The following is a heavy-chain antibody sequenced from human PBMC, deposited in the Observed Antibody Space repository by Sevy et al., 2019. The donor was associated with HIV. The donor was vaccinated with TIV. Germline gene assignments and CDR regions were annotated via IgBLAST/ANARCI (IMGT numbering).Heavy chain of an antibody. Sequence: SDTLSLTWTVSAGSISGGNYFWSWIRQSPGKGLEWIGYIHYSGTTNYNPALKSPVTISVNTSKNQFALKLRSVTAADTAVYYCARDSGNYPYYFDYWGQGTLVTVSS. V-gene: IGHV4-61*01. CDR1: AGSISGGNYF. CDR2: IHYSGTT. CDR3: ARDSGNYPYYFDY. J-gene: IGHJ4*01. D-gene: IGHD1-26*01.